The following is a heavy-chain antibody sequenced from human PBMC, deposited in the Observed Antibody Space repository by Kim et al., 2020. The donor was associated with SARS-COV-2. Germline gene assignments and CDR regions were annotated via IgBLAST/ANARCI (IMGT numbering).Heavy chain of an antibody. CDR2: TYPGDSKS. CDR3: AITRAYSYGYFDY. Sequence: GESLKISCKGSGSSFTTYWIGWVRQMPGKGLEWVALTYPGDSKSIYSPSLQGQVTISADKSISTAYLQWSGLKASDTAMYYCAITRAYSYGYFDYWGQGTLVTVSS. CDR1: GSSFTTYW. V-gene: IGHV5-51*01. J-gene: IGHJ4*02. D-gene: IGHD5-18*01.